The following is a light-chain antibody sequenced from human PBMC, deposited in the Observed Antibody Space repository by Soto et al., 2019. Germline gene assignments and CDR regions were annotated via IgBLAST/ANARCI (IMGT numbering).Light chain of an antibody. V-gene: IGKV1-6*01. CDR2: AAS. Sequence: AIQMTQSPSSLSVSVGGRVTITCRASQGIRNDLGWYQQKPGKAPKLLIYAASSLQSGVPSRSSGSGSGTDFTLTISSLQPEDFATYYCQQSYSTPPITFGQGTRLEIK. CDR3: QQSYSTPPIT. CDR1: QGIRND. J-gene: IGKJ5*01.